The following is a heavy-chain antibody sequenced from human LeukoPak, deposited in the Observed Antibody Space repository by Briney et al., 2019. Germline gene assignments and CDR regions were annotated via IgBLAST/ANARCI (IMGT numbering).Heavy chain of an antibody. V-gene: IGHV1-3*01. Sequence: GASVKVSCKASGYAFTSYAMHWVRQAPGQRLEWMGWINAGNGNTKYSQKFQGRVTITRDTSASTAYMELSSLRSEDTAVYYCARDRQTGEYDYWGQGTLVTVSS. CDR2: INAGNGNT. D-gene: IGHD7-27*01. CDR3: ARDRQTGEYDY. CDR1: GYAFTSYA. J-gene: IGHJ4*02.